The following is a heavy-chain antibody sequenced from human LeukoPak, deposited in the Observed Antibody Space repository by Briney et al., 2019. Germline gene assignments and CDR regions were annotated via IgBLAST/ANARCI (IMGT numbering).Heavy chain of an antibody. Sequence: SETLSLTCSVSGYSISSGYYWGWIRQPPGKGLEWIGSLYHSGSMYYNPSLESRVTISVDTSRNQFSLKLSSVTAADTAVYYCARTGVDTPMLYYFDYWGQGTLVTVSS. CDR1: GYSISSGYY. J-gene: IGHJ4*02. V-gene: IGHV4-38-2*02. D-gene: IGHD5-18*01. CDR3: ARTGVDTPMLYYFDY. CDR2: LYHSGSM.